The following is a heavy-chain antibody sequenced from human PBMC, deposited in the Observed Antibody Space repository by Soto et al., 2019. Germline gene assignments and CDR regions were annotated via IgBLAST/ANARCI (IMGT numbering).Heavy chain of an antibody. J-gene: IGHJ4*02. Sequence: ASLKVSCKASGGTFSSYAISWVRQAPGQGLEWMGGIIPIFGTANYAQKFQGRVTITADESTSTAYMELSSLRSEDTAVYYCASSNWNDVVIGYWGQGTLVTVS. V-gene: IGHV1-69*13. CDR1: GGTFSSYA. CDR3: ASSNWNDVVIGY. D-gene: IGHD1-20*01. CDR2: IIPIFGTA.